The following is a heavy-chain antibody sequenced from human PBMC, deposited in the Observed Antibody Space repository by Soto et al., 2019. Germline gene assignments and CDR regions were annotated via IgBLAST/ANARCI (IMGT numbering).Heavy chain of an antibody. J-gene: IGHJ6*02. CDR1: GGSVSSGSHY. CDR3: ASVTRTCISTSCYRYYYGMDV. Sequence: QVQLQESGPGLVKPSETLSLTCTVSGGSVSSGSHYWSLIRQPPGKGLEWIGYSYYSGSTNYNPSLKSLVTISVDTSKNQFSLTLSSVTAADTAVYYCASVTRTCISTSCYRYYYGMDVWGQGTTVTVSS. V-gene: IGHV4-61*01. CDR2: SYYSGST. D-gene: IGHD2-2*02.